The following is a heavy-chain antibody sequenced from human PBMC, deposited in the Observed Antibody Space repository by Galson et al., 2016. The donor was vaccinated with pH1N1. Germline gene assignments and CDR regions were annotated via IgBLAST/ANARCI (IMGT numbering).Heavy chain of an antibody. D-gene: IGHD2-2*01. V-gene: IGHV7-4-1*02. J-gene: IGHJ6*02. CDR2: INTKTGNP. CDR1: GFTFSNHG. Sequence: SVKVSCKASGFTFSNHGINWVRQAPGQGLEWMGWINTKTGNPTYAQGFTGRFVFPLDTSVNTAYLQINSLKAEDTAVYYCARSYFSSTSCYGGSYYYYGMDVWGQGTTVTVSS. CDR3: ARSYFSSTSCYGGSYYYYGMDV.